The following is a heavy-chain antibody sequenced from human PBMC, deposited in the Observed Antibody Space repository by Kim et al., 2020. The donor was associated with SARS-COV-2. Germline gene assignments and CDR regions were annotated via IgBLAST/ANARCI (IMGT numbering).Heavy chain of an antibody. CDR2: INHSGST. CDR1: GGSFSGYY. J-gene: IGHJ4*02. V-gene: IGHV4-34*01. D-gene: IGHD6-19*01. Sequence: SETLSLTCAVYGGSFSGYYWSWIRQPPGKGLEWIGEINHSGSTNYNPSLKSRVTISVDTSKNQFSLKLSSVTAADTAVYYCARFWYSSGWLSDYWGQGTLVTVSS. CDR3: ARFWYSSGWLSDY.